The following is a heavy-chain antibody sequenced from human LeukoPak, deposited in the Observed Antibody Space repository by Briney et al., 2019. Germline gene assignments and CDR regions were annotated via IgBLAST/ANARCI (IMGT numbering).Heavy chain of an antibody. CDR2: GGSGGST. J-gene: IGHJ6*03. CDR3: AKMRGQYYHSYYMDA. Sequence: GGSLRLSCAASGFIFSSYAMSWVRQAPGKGLEWVSYGGSGGSTYYADSVKGRFTVSRDNSKSTMYLQMNSLTAEDTAVYYCAKMRGQYYHSYYMDAWGKGTTVTVSS. CDR1: GFIFSSYA. V-gene: IGHV3-23*01.